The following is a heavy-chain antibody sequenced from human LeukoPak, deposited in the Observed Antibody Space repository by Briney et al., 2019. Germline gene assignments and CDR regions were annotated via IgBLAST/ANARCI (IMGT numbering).Heavy chain of an antibody. J-gene: IGHJ4*02. CDR1: GFTFSSYA. CDR3: AREPIVVVPAAISPRGFDY. D-gene: IGHD2-2*02. V-gene: IGHV3-30-3*01. Sequence: GRSLRLSCAASGFTFSSYAMHWVRQAPGKGLEWVAVISYDGSNKYYADSAKGRFTISRDNSKNTLYLQMNSLRAEDTAVYYCAREPIVVVPAAISPRGFDYWGQGTLVTVSS. CDR2: ISYDGSNK.